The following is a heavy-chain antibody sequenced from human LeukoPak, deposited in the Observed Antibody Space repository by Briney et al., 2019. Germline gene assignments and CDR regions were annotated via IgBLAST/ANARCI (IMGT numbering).Heavy chain of an antibody. CDR1: GGSISSGGYY. V-gene: IGHV4-61*08. D-gene: IGHD1-26*01. CDR2: IYYSGST. Sequence: SETLSLTCTVSGGSISSGGYYWSWIRQPPGKGLEWIGYIYYSGSTNYNPSLKSRVTISVDTSKNQFSLKLSSVTAADTAVYYCASVGATYAFDIWGQGTMVTVSS. CDR3: ASVGATYAFDI. J-gene: IGHJ3*02.